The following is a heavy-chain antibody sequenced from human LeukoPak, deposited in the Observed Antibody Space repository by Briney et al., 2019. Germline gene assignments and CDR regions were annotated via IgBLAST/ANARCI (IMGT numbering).Heavy chain of an antibody. V-gene: IGHV1-2*02. J-gene: IGHJ4*02. D-gene: IGHD1-26*01. CDR1: GYTFTGYT. CDR3: ARDFFDLRSYSAGVLDY. CDR2: INPNIGGT. Sequence: GASVKVSCTASGYTFTGYTIHWVRQAPGQGLEWMGWINPNIGGTNYAQNFQGRVTMTRDTSISTAYMELSRLRSDDTAVYYCARDFFDLRSYSAGVLDYWGQGTLVTVSS.